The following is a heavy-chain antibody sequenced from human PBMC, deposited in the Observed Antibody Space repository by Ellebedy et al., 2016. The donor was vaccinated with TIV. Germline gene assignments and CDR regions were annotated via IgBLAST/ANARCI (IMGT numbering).Heavy chain of an antibody. V-gene: IGHV3-30*03. CDR2: ISYDGSNK. D-gene: IGHD3-10*02. Sequence: GESLKISCAASGFTFSSYGMHWVRQAPGKGLEWVAVISYDGSNKYYADSVKGRFTISRDNSKNTLYLQMNSLRAEDTAVYYCARVNDYDVRGDYYYMDVWGKGTTVTVSS. CDR1: GFTFSSYG. CDR3: ARVNDYDVRGDYYYMDV. J-gene: IGHJ6*03.